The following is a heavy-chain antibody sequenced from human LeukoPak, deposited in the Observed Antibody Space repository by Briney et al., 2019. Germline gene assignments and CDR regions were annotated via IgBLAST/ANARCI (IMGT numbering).Heavy chain of an antibody. V-gene: IGHV3-20*04. J-gene: IGHJ6*03. CDR1: GFTFDDYG. CDR2: INWNGGST. CDR3: ARDARSSGGYYYYMDV. Sequence: GGSLRLSCAASGFTFDDYGMSWVRQAPGKGLEWVSGINWNGGSTGYADSVKGRFTISRDNAKNSLYLQMDSLRAEGTALYYCARDARSSGGYYYYMDVWGKGTTVTVSS. D-gene: IGHD6-6*01.